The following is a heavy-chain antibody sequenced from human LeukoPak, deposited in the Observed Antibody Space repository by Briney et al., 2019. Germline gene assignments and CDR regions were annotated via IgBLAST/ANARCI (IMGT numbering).Heavy chain of an antibody. CDR2: IYYSGST. J-gene: IGHJ4*02. CDR3: ARWGTAMVKFDY. CDR1: GGSISSGGYY. D-gene: IGHD5-18*01. V-gene: IGHV4-31*03. Sequence: PSETLSLTCTVSGGSISSGGYYWSWIRQPPGKGLEWIGYIYYSGSTYYNPSLKSRVTISVDTSKNQFSLKLSSVTAADRAVYYGARWGTAMVKFDYWGQGTLGTVSS.